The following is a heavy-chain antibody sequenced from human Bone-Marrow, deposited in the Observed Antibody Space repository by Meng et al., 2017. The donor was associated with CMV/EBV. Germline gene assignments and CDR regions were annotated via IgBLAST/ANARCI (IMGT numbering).Heavy chain of an antibody. J-gene: IGHJ6*02. CDR2: IYSGGST. CDR1: GFTVSSNY. D-gene: IGHD6-6*01. CDR3: ARDHSRSSPYFDYATDV. V-gene: IGHV3-53*01. Sequence: GESLKISCAASGFTVSSNYMTWVRQAPGKGLEWVSVIYSGGSTYYADSVKGRFTISRDNTNNSLYLQMNSLSAEDTAVYYCARDHSRSSPYFDYATDVWGQGTTVTVSS.